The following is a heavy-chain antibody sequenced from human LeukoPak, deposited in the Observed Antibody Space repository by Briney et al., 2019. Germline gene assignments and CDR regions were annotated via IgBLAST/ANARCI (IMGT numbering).Heavy chain of an antibody. CDR1: GFTFSSYS. CDR2: ISSSSSYI. D-gene: IGHD3-3*01. Sequence: PGGSLRLSRAASGFTFSSYSMNWVRQAPGKGLEWVSSISSSSSYIYYADSVKGRFTISRDNAKNSLYLQMNSLRAEDTAVYYCARGGVVTVATDYWGQGTLVTVSS. J-gene: IGHJ4*02. CDR3: ARGGVVTVATDY. V-gene: IGHV3-21*01.